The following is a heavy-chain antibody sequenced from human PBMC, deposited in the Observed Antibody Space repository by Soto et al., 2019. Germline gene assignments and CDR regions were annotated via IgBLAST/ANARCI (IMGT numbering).Heavy chain of an antibody. D-gene: IGHD1-1*01. CDR3: ARLLESWAEPHYFDS. CDR1: GYTFSNNW. V-gene: IGHV5-51*01. J-gene: IGHJ4*02. CDR2: IYPGDSET. Sequence: GESLKISCKASGYTFSNNWIGWVRQMPGKGLEWMGIIYPGDSETRYSPSFQGQVTISADRSVNTAYLQWSSLKASDTAMYYCARLLESWAEPHYFDSWGQGTMVTVSS.